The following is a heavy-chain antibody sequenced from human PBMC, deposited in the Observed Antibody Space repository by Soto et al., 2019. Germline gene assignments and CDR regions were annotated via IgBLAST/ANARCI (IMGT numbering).Heavy chain of an antibody. CDR3: ARMGLHLGELSRNWFDL. V-gene: IGHV4-31*03. Sequence: QVQLQESGPGLVKPSQTLSLTCSLSGGSINSDEFYWTWIRQSPGKGLEWIGYIYSSGRTHYNPSLKSRINISLDTCNNLLSLRLSSVTAADTAVYYCARMGLHLGELSRNWFDLWGRGTLVTVSS. J-gene: IGHJ5*02. CDR2: IYSSGRT. CDR1: GGSINSDEFY. D-gene: IGHD3-16*02.